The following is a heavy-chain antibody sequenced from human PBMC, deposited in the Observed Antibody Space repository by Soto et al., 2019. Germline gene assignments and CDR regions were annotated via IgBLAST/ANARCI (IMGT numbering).Heavy chain of an antibody. D-gene: IGHD6-13*01. V-gene: IGHV3-7*01. Sequence: PGGSLRLSCAASGFTLSTYYMNWVRQAPGKGLEWVANIKQDGSDEYYVDSVKGRFTISRDNAKNSLYLQMNSLRAEDTAVYYCARETAVGTGAFDIWGQGTMVTVSS. CDR3: ARETAVGTGAFDI. J-gene: IGHJ3*02. CDR1: GFTLSTYY. CDR2: IKQDGSDE.